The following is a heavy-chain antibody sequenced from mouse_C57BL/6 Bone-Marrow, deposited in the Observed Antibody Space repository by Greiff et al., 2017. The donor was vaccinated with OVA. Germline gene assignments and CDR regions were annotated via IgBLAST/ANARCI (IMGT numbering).Heavy chain of an antibody. CDR2: ISNLAYSI. D-gene: IGHD2-5*01. V-gene: IGHV5-15*01. CDR3: ARHGAYYSNYPYYFDY. Sequence: EVQLVESGGGLVQPGGSLKLSCAASEFTFSDYGMAWVRQAPRKGPEWVAFISNLAYSIYYADTVTGRFTISRENAKNTLYLEMSSLRSEDTAMYYCARHGAYYSNYPYYFDYWGQGTTLTVSS. CDR1: EFTFSDYG. J-gene: IGHJ2*01.